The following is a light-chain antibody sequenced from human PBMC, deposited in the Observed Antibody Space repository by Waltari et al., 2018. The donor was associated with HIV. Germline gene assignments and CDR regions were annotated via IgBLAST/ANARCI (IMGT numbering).Light chain of an antibody. CDR2: EVN. CDR3: CSCSVTNSLWV. V-gene: IGLV2-23*02. Sequence: QSALTQAASVSASLGQSITISCTAPPSELDLYNLVSWYHHHPGKAPKLILYEVNKRPSGVSNRFSGSRSGNTTSLTITGLLADDEADYYCCSCSVTNSLWVFGGGTKVTVV. CDR1: PSELDLYNL. J-gene: IGLJ3*02.